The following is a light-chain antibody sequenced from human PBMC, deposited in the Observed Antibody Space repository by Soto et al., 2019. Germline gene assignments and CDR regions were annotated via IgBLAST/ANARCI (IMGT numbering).Light chain of an antibody. CDR1: QSVCSN. J-gene: IGKJ2*01. CDR3: QQYDNWPPYT. Sequence: EIVMTQSPATLAVSPGERATLSCRASQSVCSNLAWYQQKPGQAPRLLIYGASTRATGIPARFSGSGSGTEFTLTISILQSEDFAVYYCQQYDNWPPYTFGQGTKLEIK. CDR2: GAS. V-gene: IGKV3-15*01.